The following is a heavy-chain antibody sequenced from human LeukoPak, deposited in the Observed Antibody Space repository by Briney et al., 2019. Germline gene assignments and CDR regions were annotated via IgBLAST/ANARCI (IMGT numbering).Heavy chain of an antibody. CDR2: INHSGST. CDR3: ARDTQTGTLDY. D-gene: IGHD1-1*01. Sequence: LETLSLTCAVYGGSFSGYYWSWIRQPPGKGLEWIGEINHSGSTNYNPSLKSRVTISVDTSKNQFSLKLSSVTAADTAVYYCARDTQTGTLDYWGQGTLVTVSS. CDR1: GGSFSGYY. J-gene: IGHJ4*02. V-gene: IGHV4-34*01.